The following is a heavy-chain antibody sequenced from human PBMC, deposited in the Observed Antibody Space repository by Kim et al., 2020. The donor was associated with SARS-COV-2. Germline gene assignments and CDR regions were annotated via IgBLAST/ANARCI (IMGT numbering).Heavy chain of an antibody. Sequence: SETLSLTCAVSGVSISNNYWWSWVRQPPGKGLEWIGEIYHSGNTNFNSSLKSRVTISADKSMNQFSLRLSSMTAADTAVYYCARTTVGSYSGMYYGGGF. CDR2: IYHSGNT. J-gene: IGHJ5*01. CDR1: GVSISNNYW. D-gene: IGHD1-26*01. CDR3: ARTTVGSYSGMYYGGGF. V-gene: IGHV4-4*02.